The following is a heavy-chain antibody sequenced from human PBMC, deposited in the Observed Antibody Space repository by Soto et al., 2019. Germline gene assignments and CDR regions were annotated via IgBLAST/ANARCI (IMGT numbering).Heavy chain of an antibody. J-gene: IGHJ4*02. CDR3: AKPVACSSGGCLAIIDY. CDR2: ISAASGSS. V-gene: IGHV3-23*01. CDR1: GCVFSNSA. D-gene: IGHD2-15*01. Sequence: PGGSLRLSCAASGCVFSNSALNWVRRVPGRGLEWVSAISAASGSSYYADSVKGRFTIVRENSQSTLYVQINSLILEDTAIYYSAKPVACSSGGCLAIIDYWGRGTLVTVSS.